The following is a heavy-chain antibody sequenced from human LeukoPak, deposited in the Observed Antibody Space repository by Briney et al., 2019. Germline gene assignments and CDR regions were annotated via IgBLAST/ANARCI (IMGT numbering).Heavy chain of an antibody. J-gene: IGHJ4*01. CDR3: ARGGAYSGSYLDY. Sequence: PGGSLRLSCAASGFSFSTYGVEWVRQAPGKGLEWVAVIGYDGSNKYYADSVKGRFTISRDNSKNTLYLQMNSLRAEDTAVYYCARGGAYSGSYLDYWGHGTLVTASS. CDR1: GFSFSTYG. CDR2: IGYDGSNK. D-gene: IGHD1-26*01. V-gene: IGHV3-33*01.